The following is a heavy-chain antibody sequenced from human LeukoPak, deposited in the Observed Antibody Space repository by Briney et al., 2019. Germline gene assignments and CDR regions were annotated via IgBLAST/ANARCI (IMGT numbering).Heavy chain of an antibody. CDR1: GYSISSGYY. CDR3: ARQTGSGLFILP. V-gene: IGHV4-38-2*02. Sequence: SETLSLTCTVSGYSISSGYYWGWIGQPPGKGLEWIGSIYYSGNTYYNASLKSQVSISIDTSKNQFSLRLTSVTAADTAVYHCARQTGSGLFILPGGQGTLVTVSS. CDR2: IYYSGNT. D-gene: IGHD3/OR15-3a*01. J-gene: IGHJ4*02.